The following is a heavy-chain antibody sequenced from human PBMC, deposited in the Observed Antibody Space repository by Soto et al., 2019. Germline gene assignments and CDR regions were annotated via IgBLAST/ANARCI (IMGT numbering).Heavy chain of an antibody. J-gene: IGHJ4*02. D-gene: IGHD2-21*01. Sequence: PSETLSLTCTVSGGSISNYYWSWIRQPPGKGLEWIGYIYYSGNTQFNPSLKSRVTMSVDTSNNQFSLTLSSVTAADTAMYFCATRSPYEPHSHEFFFDSRGPGSLLTVSS. CDR3: ATRSPYEPHSHEFFFDS. CDR2: IYYSGNT. V-gene: IGHV4-59*01. CDR1: GGSISNYY.